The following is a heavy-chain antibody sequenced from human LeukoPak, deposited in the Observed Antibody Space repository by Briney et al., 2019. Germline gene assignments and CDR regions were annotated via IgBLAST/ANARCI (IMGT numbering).Heavy chain of an antibody. V-gene: IGHV4-39*01. Sequence: PSETLSLTCTVSGGSISSSSYYWGWIRQPPGKGLEWIGSIYYSGSTYYNPSLKSRVTISVDTSKNQFPLNLSSVTAADTAVYYCARQLPAGFDYWGQGTLVTVSS. CDR1: GGSISSSSYY. D-gene: IGHD2-2*01. J-gene: IGHJ4*02. CDR2: IYYSGST. CDR3: ARQLPAGFDY.